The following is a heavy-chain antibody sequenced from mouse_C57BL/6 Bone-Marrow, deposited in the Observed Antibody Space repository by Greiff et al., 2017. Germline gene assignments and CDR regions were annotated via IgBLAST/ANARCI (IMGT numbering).Heavy chain of an antibody. CDR1: GYTFTSYW. J-gene: IGHJ4*01. V-gene: IGHV1-69*01. CDR2: IDPSDSYT. CDR3: ARSNWVYAMDY. Sequence: VQLQQPGAELVMPGASVKLSCKASGYTFTSYWMHWVKPRPGQGLEWIGEIDPSDSYTNYNQKFKGKSTLTVDKSSSTADMQLSSLTSEDSAVYYCARSNWVYAMDYWGQGTSVTVSS. D-gene: IGHD4-1*02.